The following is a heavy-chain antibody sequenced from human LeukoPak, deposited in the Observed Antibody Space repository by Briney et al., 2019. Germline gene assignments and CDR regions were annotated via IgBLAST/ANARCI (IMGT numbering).Heavy chain of an antibody. CDR3: ARGRNDILTGYLDAFDI. CDR1: GGSVSSGSYY. D-gene: IGHD3-9*01. J-gene: IGHJ3*02. Sequence: SETLSFTCTVSGGSVSSGSYYWSWIRQPPGKGLEWIGYIYYSGSTNYNPSLKSRVTISVDTSKNQFSLKLSSVTAADTAVYYCARGRNDILTGYLDAFDIWGQGTMVTVSS. V-gene: IGHV4-61*01. CDR2: IYYSGST.